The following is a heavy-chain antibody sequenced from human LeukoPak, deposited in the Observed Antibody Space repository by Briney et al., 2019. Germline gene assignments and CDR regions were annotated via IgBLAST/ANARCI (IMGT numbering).Heavy chain of an antibody. CDR3: ARGTVTPFDY. Sequence: SETLSLTCAVYGGSFSGYYWSWIRQPPGKGLEWIGEINHSGSTNYNPSLKSRVTISVDTSKNQFSLKLSSVTAADTAVYYCARGTVTPFDYRGQGTLVTVSS. D-gene: IGHD4-11*01. V-gene: IGHV4-34*01. CDR2: INHSGST. CDR1: GGSFSGYY. J-gene: IGHJ4*02.